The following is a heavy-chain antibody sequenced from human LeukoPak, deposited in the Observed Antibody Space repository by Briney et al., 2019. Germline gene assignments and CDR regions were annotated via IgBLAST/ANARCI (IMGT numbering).Heavy chain of an antibody. D-gene: IGHD5-18*01. J-gene: IGHJ4*02. V-gene: IGHV3-74*01. CDR2: INSDGSST. Sequence: GGSLRLSCAASGFTFSNYRMHWVRQAPGKGLVWVSRINSDGSSTSYADSVKGRFTISRDNAKNSLYLQMNSLRAEDTAVYYCARDKAIQLFDYWGQGTLVTVSS. CDR3: ARDKAIQLFDY. CDR1: GFTFSNYR.